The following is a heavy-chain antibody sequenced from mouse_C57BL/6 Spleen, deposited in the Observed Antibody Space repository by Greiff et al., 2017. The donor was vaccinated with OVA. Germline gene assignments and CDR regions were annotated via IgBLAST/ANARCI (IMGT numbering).Heavy chain of an antibody. D-gene: IGHD1-1*01. CDR3: ARSPNYGSSPYYAMDY. CDR1: GYTFTSYW. Sequence: QVQLQQPGAELVKPGASVKLSCKASGYTFTSYWMHWVKQRPGRGLEWIGRIDPNSGGTKYNGKFKSKATLTVDKPSSTAYMQLSSLTSEDSAVYYCARSPNYGSSPYYAMDYWGQGTSVTVSS. V-gene: IGHV1-72*01. J-gene: IGHJ4*01. CDR2: IDPNSGGT.